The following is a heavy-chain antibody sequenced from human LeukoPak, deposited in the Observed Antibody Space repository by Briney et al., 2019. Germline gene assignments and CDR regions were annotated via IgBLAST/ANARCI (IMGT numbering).Heavy chain of an antibody. CDR2: MNPNSGNT. CDR1: GYTFTSYD. CDR3: ARAVRGVIIKNYYYYYMDV. Sequence: GASVKVSCKASGYTFTSYDINWVRQATGQGLEWMGWMNPNSGNTGYAQKFQGRVTMTRNTSISTAYMELSSLRSEDTAVYYCARAVRGVIIKNYYYYYMDVWDKGTTVTVSS. V-gene: IGHV1-8*01. J-gene: IGHJ6*03. D-gene: IGHD3-10*01.